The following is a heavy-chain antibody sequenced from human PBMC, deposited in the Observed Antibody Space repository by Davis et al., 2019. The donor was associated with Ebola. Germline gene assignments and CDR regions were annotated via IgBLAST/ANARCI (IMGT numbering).Heavy chain of an antibody. D-gene: IGHD2-8*01. V-gene: IGHV7-4-1*02. CDR2: INTNTGNP. Sequence: ASVKLSCKASGGTFSSYAISWVRQAPGQGLEWMGWINTNTGNPTYAQGFTGRFVFSLDTSVSTAYLQISSLKAEDTAVYYCARDGDCTNGVCYSHYGMDVWGKGTTVTVSS. CDR3: ARDGDCTNGVCYSHYGMDV. CDR1: GGTFSSYA. J-gene: IGHJ6*04.